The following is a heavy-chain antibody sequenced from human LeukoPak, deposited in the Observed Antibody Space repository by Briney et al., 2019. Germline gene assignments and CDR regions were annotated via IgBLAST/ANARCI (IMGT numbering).Heavy chain of an antibody. Sequence: PGGSLRLSCAASGFTLSSYAMSWVRQAPGKGLDWVSLIRSSGGSTHYADSVKGRFTFSRDNSKNTLYLQMNSLRADDTAVYYCAKEVHGAFDIWGQGTMVTVSS. D-gene: IGHD4/OR15-4a*01. CDR3: AKEVHGAFDI. V-gene: IGHV3-23*01. CDR2: IRSSGGST. J-gene: IGHJ3*02. CDR1: GFTLSSYA.